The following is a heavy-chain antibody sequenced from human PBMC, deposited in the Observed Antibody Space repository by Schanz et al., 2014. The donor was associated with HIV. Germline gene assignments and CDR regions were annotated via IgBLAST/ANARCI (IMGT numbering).Heavy chain of an antibody. V-gene: IGHV3-23*04. CDR1: GFTFSSYS. CDR3: AKDLGAGGGSCFDS. CDR2: ISGSGDNT. D-gene: IGHD2-15*01. J-gene: IGHJ4*02. Sequence: EVQLVESGGGLVQPGGSLRLSCAASGFTFSSYSMNWVRQAPGKALEWVSAISGSGDNTYYADSVKGRFTMSRDNSKNTLNLQMHSLRVEDTAVYYCAKDLGAGGGSCFDSWGQGTLVTVST.